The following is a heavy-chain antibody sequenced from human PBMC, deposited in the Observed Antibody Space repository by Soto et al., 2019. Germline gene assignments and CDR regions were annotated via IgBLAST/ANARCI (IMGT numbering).Heavy chain of an antibody. CDR2: IGGRGGST. Sequence: EVQLLESGGGLVQPGGSLRLSCAASGFTFSSYAMSWVRQAPGKGLEWVSAIGGRGGSTNYADSVKGRFTVSRDNSKNTLCLQMNSLRVEDTAVYYCAKDRSGYSSSWATFDYWGQGTLVTVSS. V-gene: IGHV3-23*01. J-gene: IGHJ4*02. CDR3: AKDRSGYSSSWATFDY. CDR1: GFTFSSYA. D-gene: IGHD6-13*01.